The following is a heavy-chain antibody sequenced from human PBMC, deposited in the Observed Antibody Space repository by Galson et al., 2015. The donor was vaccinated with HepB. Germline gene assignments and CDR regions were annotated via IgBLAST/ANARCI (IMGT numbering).Heavy chain of an antibody. CDR1: GFTFSSYS. J-gene: IGHJ6*02. CDR3: ARDMYYYDSSGYYSLDYYYGMDV. CDR2: ISSSSSYI. Sequence: SLRLSCAASGFTFSSYSMNWVRQAPGKGLEWVSSISSSSSYIYYADSVKGRFTISRDNAKNSLYLQMNSLGAEDTAVYYCARDMYYYDSSGYYSLDYYYGMDVWGQGTTVTVSS. V-gene: IGHV3-21*01. D-gene: IGHD3-22*01.